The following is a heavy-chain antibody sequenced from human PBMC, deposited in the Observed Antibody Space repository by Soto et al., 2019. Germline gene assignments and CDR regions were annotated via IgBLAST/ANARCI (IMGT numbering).Heavy chain of an antibody. D-gene: IGHD3-22*01. CDR2: INSDGSSA. CDR3: ARDFYDSSGYYPKAALDI. V-gene: IGHV3-74*01. J-gene: IGHJ3*02. Sequence: GGSLRLSCAASGFTFSSYWMHWVRQAPGRGLVWVSRINSDGSSAYYADSVKGRFTISRDNAKNTLYLQMNSLRAEDTAVYYCARDFYDSSGYYPKAALDIWGQGTMVTVSS. CDR1: GFTFSSYW.